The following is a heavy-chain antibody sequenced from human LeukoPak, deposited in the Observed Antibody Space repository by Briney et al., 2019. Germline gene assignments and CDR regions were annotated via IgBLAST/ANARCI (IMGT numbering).Heavy chain of an antibody. CDR2: IRYDGSKK. Sequence: GGSLRLSCAASGFTFSSRDMHWVRQAPGKGLEWVAYIRYDGSKKYYGDSVKGRFTISRDNSQSTLFLEMNSLRPEDTAIYYCAKSREIDYWGQGTQVTVSS. V-gene: IGHV3-30*02. CDR3: AKSREIDY. D-gene: IGHD1-26*01. CDR1: GFTFSSRD. J-gene: IGHJ4*02.